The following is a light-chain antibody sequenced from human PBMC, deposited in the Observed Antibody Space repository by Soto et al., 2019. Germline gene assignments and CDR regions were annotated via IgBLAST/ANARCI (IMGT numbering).Light chain of an antibody. V-gene: IGKV3D-15*03. CDR2: GAS. CDR3: QQTYSNLWT. CDR1: QSVSSN. J-gene: IGKJ1*01. Sequence: EIVMTQSPATLSVSPGERATFSCRASQSVSSNLAWYQQKPGQAPRLLIYGASIRATGIPARFSGRGSGTDFTLTINNLQREDFADYFCQQTYSNLWTFGQGTKVDIK.